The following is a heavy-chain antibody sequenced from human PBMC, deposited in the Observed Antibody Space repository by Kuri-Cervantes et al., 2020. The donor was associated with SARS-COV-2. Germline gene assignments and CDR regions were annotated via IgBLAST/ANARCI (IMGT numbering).Heavy chain of an antibody. V-gene: IGHV1-69*06. CDR3: ARFGSQEDGYNSGNY. CDR1: GYTFTSYA. Sequence: SVKVSCKASGYTFTSYAMHWVRQAPGQRLEWMGGIIPIFGTANYAQKFQGRVTITADKSTSTAYMELSSLRSEDTAVYYCARFGSQEDGYNSGNYWGQGTLVTVSS. D-gene: IGHD5-24*01. J-gene: IGHJ4*02. CDR2: IIPIFGTA.